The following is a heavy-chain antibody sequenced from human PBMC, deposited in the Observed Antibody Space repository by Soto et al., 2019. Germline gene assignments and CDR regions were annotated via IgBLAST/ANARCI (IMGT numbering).Heavy chain of an antibody. D-gene: IGHD5-18*01. J-gene: IGHJ4*02. CDR2: ISYDGSNK. CDR3: ATTRIQLWLPYFDY. V-gene: IGHV3-30*03. CDR1: GFTFSSYG. Sequence: GGSLRLSCAASGFTFSSYGMHWVRQAPGKGLEWVAVISYDGSNKYYADSVKGRFTISRDNSKNTLYLQMNSLRAEDTAVYYCATTRIQLWLPYFDYWGQGTLVTVSS.